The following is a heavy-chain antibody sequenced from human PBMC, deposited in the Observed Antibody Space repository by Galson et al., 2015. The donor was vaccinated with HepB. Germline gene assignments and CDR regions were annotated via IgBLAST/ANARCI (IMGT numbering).Heavy chain of an antibody. CDR3: ARHGGPQTTAHYYYYYYMDV. D-gene: IGHD4-11*01. Sequence: SVKVSCKASGGTFSSYAISWVRQAPGQGLEWMGGIIPIFGTANYAQKFQGRVTITADESTSTAYLQWSSLKASDTAMYYCARHGGPQTTAHYYYYYYMDVWGKGTTVTVSS. J-gene: IGHJ6*03. V-gene: IGHV1-69*13. CDR2: IIPIFGTA. CDR1: GGTFSSYA.